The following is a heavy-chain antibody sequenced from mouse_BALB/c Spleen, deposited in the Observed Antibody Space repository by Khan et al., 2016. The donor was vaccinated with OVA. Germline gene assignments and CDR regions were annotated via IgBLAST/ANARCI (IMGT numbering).Heavy chain of an antibody. D-gene: IGHD2-4*01. J-gene: IGHJ3*01. CDR2: IWSGGTT. CDR1: GFSLTTYG. V-gene: IGHV2-2*02. CDR3: ARNYDYDEGFAY. Sequence: QVQLKESGPGLVQPSQSLSITCTVSGFSLTTYGVHWVRQSPGKGLEWLGVIWSGGTTAYSAAFISRLSITKDNSKSQVFFKMNSLQANDTAIYYCARNYDYDEGFAYWGQGTLVTVSA.